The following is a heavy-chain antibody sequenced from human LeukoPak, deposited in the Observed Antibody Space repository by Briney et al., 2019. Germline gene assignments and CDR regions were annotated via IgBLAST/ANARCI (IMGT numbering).Heavy chain of an antibody. D-gene: IGHD5-12*01. CDR1: GYTFTGYY. V-gene: IGHV1-2*02. Sequence: ASVKVSCKASGYTFTGYYMHWVRQAPGQGLEWMGWINPNSGGTNYAQKFQGRVTMTRDTSISTAYMELSRLRSDDTAVYYCARDRRGIVATRELDYWGQGTLVTVSS. CDR3: ARDRRGIVATRELDY. CDR2: INPNSGGT. J-gene: IGHJ4*02.